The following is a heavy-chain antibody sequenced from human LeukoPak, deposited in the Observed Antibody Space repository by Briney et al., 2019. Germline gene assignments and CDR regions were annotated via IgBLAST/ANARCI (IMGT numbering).Heavy chain of an antibody. CDR1: GYTFTSYD. V-gene: IGHV1-8*01. J-gene: IGHJ4*02. CDR2: MNPNSGNT. CDR3: ATAVSYYYDSSGYNFDY. D-gene: IGHD3-22*01. Sequence: ASVKVSCKTSGYTFTSYDINWVRQATGQGLEWMGWMNPNSGNTAYPQKFQGRVTMTEDTSTDTAYMELSSLRSEDTAVYYCATAVSYYYDSSGYNFDYWGQGTLVTVSS.